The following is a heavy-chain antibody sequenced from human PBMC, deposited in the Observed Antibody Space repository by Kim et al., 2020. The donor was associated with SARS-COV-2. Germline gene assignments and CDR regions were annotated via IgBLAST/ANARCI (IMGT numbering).Heavy chain of an antibody. Sequence: SETLSLTCTVSGGSISSYYLSWIRQPPWKGLEWIGYIYYSGSTTSKPSLKNRVTISVDTFKTQFSLNLSSVTAADTALDYVASYSSNFLHLPLWGLGSLV. CDR3: ASYSSNFLHLPL. CDR1: GGSISSYY. CDR2: IYYSGST. J-gene: IGHJ2*01. V-gene: IGHV4-59*13. D-gene: IGHD6-13*01.